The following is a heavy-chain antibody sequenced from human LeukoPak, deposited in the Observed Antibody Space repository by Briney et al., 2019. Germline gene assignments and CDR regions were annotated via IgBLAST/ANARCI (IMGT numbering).Heavy chain of an antibody. V-gene: IGHV4-61*01. CDR1: GDSVSNSLYY. CDR3: ARVLRAASWRSYDY. Sequence: SETLSLTCTVSGDSVSNSLYYWSWIRQPPGKGLEWIGYIYYNGGTNYNPSLKSRVTISIDTSANQFSLRLNSMTAADTAVYYCARVLRAASWRSYDYWGQGSLVTVSS. CDR2: IYYNGGT. J-gene: IGHJ4*02. D-gene: IGHD5-18*01.